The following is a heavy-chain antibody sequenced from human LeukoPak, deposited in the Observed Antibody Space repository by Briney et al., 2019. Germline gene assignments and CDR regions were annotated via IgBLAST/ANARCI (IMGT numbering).Heavy chain of an antibody. CDR3: AKQHGDYGIFDY. CDR1: GFTFSSYA. D-gene: IGHD4-17*01. V-gene: IGHV3-23*01. J-gene: IGHJ4*02. Sequence: GGSLRLSCAASGFTFSSYAMRWVRQAPGKGLEWVSAISGSGGSTYYADSVKGRFTISRDNSKNTLYLQMNSLRAEDTAVYYCAKQHGDYGIFDYWGQGTLVTVSS. CDR2: ISGSGGST.